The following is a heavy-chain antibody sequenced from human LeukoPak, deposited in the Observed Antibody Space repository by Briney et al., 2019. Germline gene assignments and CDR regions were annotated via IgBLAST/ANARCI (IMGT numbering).Heavy chain of an antibody. CDR3: ARGWLAETTVVTPYNY. D-gene: IGHD2-21*02. Sequence: SVKVSCKASGGTFSSTTINWVRQAPGQGLGWMGGITPIFRTPNYAQKFQGRVTITAVESMSTAYMELSSLRSEDTAVYYCARGWLAETTVVTPYNYWGQGTLVTVSS. CDR2: ITPIFRTP. CDR1: GGTFSSTT. V-gene: IGHV1-69*13. J-gene: IGHJ4*02.